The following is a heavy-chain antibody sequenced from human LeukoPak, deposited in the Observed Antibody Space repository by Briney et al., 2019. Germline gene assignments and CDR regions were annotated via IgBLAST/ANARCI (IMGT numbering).Heavy chain of an antibody. V-gene: IGHV3-21*01. CDR2: ISSSSSYI. CDR1: GFTFSSYS. D-gene: IGHD3-22*01. J-gene: IGHJ1*01. Sequence: GRSLRLSCAASGFTFSSYSMNWVRQAPGKGLEWVSSISSSSSYIYYADSVKGRFTISRDNAKNSLYLQMNSLRAEDTAVYYCARDPDYYDSSGWWGQGTLVTVSS. CDR3: ARDPDYYDSSGW.